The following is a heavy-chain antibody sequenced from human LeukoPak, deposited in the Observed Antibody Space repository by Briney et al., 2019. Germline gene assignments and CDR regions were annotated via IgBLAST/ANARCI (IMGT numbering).Heavy chain of an antibody. CDR1: VFIFSSYA. Sequence: GRSLSLSCAASVFIFSSYAMLWVREAPGKGLECVAVISYYGRNKYYADSVKGQFTISRDNSKITLYLQMNSLRAEDTAVYDYARTVGYCSSTSCSRENFDYWGQGTMVTVSS. CDR2: ISYYGRNK. CDR3: ARTVGYCSSTSCSRENFDY. V-gene: IGHV3-30*04. J-gene: IGHJ4*02. D-gene: IGHD2-2*01.